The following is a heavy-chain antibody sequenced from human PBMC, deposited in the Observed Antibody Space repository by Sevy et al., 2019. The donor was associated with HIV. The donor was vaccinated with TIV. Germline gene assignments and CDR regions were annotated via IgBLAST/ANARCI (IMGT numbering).Heavy chain of an antibody. CDR1: GGSISSYY. CDR3: ARDGRYCSSTSCYTWFDP. D-gene: IGHD2-2*02. CDR2: IYTGGST. Sequence: SETLSLTCTVSGGSISSYYWSWIRQPAGKGLEWIGRIYTGGSTNYNPSLKSRVTMSVDTSKNQFSLKLSSVTAADTAVYYCARDGRYCSSTSCYTWFDPWGQGTLVTVSS. V-gene: IGHV4-4*07. J-gene: IGHJ5*02.